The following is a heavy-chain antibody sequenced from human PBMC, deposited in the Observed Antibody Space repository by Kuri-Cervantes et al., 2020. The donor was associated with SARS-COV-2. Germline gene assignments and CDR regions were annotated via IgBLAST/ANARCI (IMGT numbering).Heavy chain of an antibody. V-gene: IGHV4-34*01. CDR3: ARGYSYGYEKASDY. Sequence: GSLRLSCAVYGGSFSGYYWSWIRQPPGKGLEWIGEINHSGSTNYNPSLKSRVTISVDTSKNQFSLKLSSVTAADTAVYYCARGYSYGYEKASDYWGQGTLVTSPQ. CDR1: GGSFSGYY. D-gene: IGHD5-18*01. J-gene: IGHJ4*02. CDR2: INHSGST.